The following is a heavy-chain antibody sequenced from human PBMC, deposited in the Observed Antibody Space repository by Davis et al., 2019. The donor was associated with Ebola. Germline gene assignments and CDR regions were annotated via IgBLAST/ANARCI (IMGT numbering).Heavy chain of an antibody. CDR1: GDSVSSVA. D-gene: IGHD5-12*01. Sequence: PSETLSLTCAISGDSVSSVAWNWIRQSPSRGLEWLGRTYYTSKWYNDYAVSVKSRINIKPDTSKNQLALQLNSVTPEDTAVYYCARGWLRSGLDSWGQGTLVTVSS. CDR3: ARGWLRSGLDS. V-gene: IGHV6-1*01. J-gene: IGHJ4*02. CDR2: TYYTSKWYN.